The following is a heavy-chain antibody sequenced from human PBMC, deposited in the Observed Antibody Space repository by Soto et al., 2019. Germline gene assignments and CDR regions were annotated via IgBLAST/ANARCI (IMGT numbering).Heavy chain of an antibody. CDR2: VSPDGSTT. D-gene: IGHD6-13*01. CDR1: GFTFRSYW. J-gene: IGHJ4*02. V-gene: IGHV3-74*01. CDR3: ARELATDPDY. Sequence: EVQLVESGGGLVQPGGSLRLSCAASGFTFRSYWMHWVRQAPGKGLVWVSRVSPDGSTTSYADSVKGRFTISRDNAKNTLFLQMNSLRAEDTAVYYCARELATDPDYWGQGTLVTVSS.